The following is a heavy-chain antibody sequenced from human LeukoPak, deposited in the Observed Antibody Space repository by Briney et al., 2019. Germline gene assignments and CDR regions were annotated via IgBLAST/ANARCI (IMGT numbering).Heavy chain of an antibody. V-gene: IGHV1-8*03. J-gene: IGHJ5*02. CDR2: MNPNSGNT. Sequence: ASVKFSCKASGYTFTSYDINWVRQATGQGLEWMGWMNPNSGNTGYAQKFQGRVTITRNTSISTAYMELSSLRSEDTAVYYCARGDYYDNWFDPWGQGTLVTVSS. D-gene: IGHD3-10*01. CDR3: ARGDYYDNWFDP. CDR1: GYTFTSYD.